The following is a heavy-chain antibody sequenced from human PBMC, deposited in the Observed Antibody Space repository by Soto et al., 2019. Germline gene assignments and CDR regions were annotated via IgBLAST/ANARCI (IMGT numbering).Heavy chain of an antibody. CDR2: INPNSGGT. D-gene: IGHD3-3*01. Sequence: QVQLVQSGAEVKKPGASVKVSCKASGYTFTGYYMHWVRQAPGQGPEWMGWINPNSGGTNYAQKFQGWVTMTRDTSISTAYMELSRLRSDDTAVYYCARGPGSGYRDYYYYGMDVWGQGTTVTVSS. CDR1: GYTFTGYY. V-gene: IGHV1-2*04. J-gene: IGHJ6*02. CDR3: ARGPGSGYRDYYYYGMDV.